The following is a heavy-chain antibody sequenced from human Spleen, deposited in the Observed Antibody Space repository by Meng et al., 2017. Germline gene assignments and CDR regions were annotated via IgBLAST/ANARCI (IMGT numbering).Heavy chain of an antibody. V-gene: IGHV3-9*01. CDR1: GFTFDDYA. D-gene: IGHD5-24*01. J-gene: IGHJ4*02. CDR2: ISWNSGSI. CDR3: AKLAVEMATTKNPETQNTIDY. Sequence: GGSLRLSCAASGFTFDDYAMHWVRQAPGKGLEWVSGISWNSGSIGYADSVKGRFTISRDNAKNSLYLQMNSLRAEDTALYYCAKLAVEMATTKNPETQNTIDYWGQGTLVTVSS.